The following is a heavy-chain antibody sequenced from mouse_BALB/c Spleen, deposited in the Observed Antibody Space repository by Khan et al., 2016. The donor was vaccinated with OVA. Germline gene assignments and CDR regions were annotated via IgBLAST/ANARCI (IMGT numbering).Heavy chain of an antibody. CDR3: TRGYFGNYEFVY. Sequence: QVRLQQSGAELVKPGASVKLSCKTSGYTFTSYWIQWVKQRPGQGLGWIGQIFPGTGTTYYNENFKGKATLTVDTSANTAYMQFSSLTSEHSAVCFCTRGYFGNYEFVYCRQGTLVTVSP. D-gene: IGHD2-1*01. V-gene: IGHV1S132*01. CDR1: GYTFTSYW. CDR2: IFPGTGTT. J-gene: IGHJ3*01.